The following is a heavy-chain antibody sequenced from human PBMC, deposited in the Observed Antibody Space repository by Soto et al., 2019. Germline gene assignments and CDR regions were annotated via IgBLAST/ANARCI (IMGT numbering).Heavy chain of an antibody. Sequence: GGSLRLSCAASGFTFSSYEMNWVRQAPGKGLERVSYISSSGSTIYYADSVKGRFTISRDNAKNSLYLQMNSLRAEDTAVYYCVKVYYDSSGPYYYGMDVWGQGTTVTVSS. J-gene: IGHJ6*02. CDR2: ISSSGSTI. CDR1: GFTFSSYE. CDR3: VKVYYDSSGPYYYGMDV. V-gene: IGHV3-48*03. D-gene: IGHD3-22*01.